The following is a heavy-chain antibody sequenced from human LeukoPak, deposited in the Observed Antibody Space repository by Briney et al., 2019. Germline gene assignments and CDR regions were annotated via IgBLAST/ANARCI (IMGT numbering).Heavy chain of an antibody. Sequence: GGSLRLSCAASGFTFSGSAMHWVRQASGKGLEWVGRIRSKANSYATAYAASVKGRFTISRDDSKNTAYLQMNSLKTEDTAVYYCTTDEDYYTMVRGVITGIDYWGQGTLVTVSS. J-gene: IGHJ4*02. D-gene: IGHD3-10*01. V-gene: IGHV3-73*01. CDR2: IRSKANSYAT. CDR1: GFTFSGSA. CDR3: TTDEDYYTMVRGVITGIDY.